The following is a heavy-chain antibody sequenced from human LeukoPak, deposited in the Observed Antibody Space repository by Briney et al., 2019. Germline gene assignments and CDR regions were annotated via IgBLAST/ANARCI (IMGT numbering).Heavy chain of an antibody. J-gene: IGHJ4*02. CDR3: ARDPGLYSSSRLVLFDY. V-gene: IGHV3-21*01. D-gene: IGHD6-6*01. Sequence: GGSLRLSCAASGFTFSSYSMNWVRQAPGKGLEWVSSISSSSSYIYYADSVKGRFTISRDNAKNSLYLQMNSLRAEDTAVYYCARDPGLYSSSRLVLFDYWGQGTLVTVSS. CDR2: ISSSSSYI. CDR1: GFTFSSYS.